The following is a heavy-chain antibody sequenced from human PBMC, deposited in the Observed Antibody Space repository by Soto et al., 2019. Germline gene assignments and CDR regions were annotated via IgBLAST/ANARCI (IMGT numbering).Heavy chain of an antibody. V-gene: IGHV3-53*01. D-gene: IGHD6-6*01. CDR3: ASAYSSSSRLRDYYYYGMDV. CDR1: GFTVSSNY. J-gene: IGHJ6*02. Sequence: PGGSLRLSCAASGFTVSSNYMSCVRQAPGKGLEWVSVIYSGGSTYYADSVKGRFTISRDNSKNTLYLQMNSLRAEDTAVYYCASAYSSSSRLRDYYYYGMDVWGQGTTVTVSS. CDR2: IYSGGST.